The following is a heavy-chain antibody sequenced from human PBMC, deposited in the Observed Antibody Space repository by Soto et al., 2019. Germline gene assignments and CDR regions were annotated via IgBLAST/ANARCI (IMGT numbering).Heavy chain of an antibody. CDR3: AREISYVSWGNLYYGMDV. CDR2: MSVRSSSE. CDR1: GFTFPDHE. Sequence: GGSLRLSFGASGFTFPDHEMAGIPQSPGKGLKIVAHMSVRSSSEDYGGSVKGRFSIFRENSKTLLFLQMFFLRAEATAVYNVAREISYVSWGNLYYGMDVLGQGTAVTVYS. J-gene: IGHJ6*02. V-gene: IGHV3-11*01. D-gene: IGHD3-16*01.